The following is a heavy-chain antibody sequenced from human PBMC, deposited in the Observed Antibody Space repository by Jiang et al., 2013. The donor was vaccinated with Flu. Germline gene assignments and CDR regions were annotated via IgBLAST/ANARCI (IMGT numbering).Heavy chain of an antibody. CDR1: GYSFTSYA. Sequence: QSGSELKKPGASVKVSCKASGYSFTSYAMNWVRQAPGQGPEWMGWVNTDTGTPTYARGFTGRFVFSLDTSVSTAYLQISSLEAGDTAVYYCTRSLCSGGVCFRGADYYTMDVWGQGTTVTVSS. V-gene: IGHV7-4-1*02. CDR3: TRSLCSGGVCFRGADYYTMDV. CDR2: VNTDTGTP. J-gene: IGHJ6*02. D-gene: IGHD2-8*02.